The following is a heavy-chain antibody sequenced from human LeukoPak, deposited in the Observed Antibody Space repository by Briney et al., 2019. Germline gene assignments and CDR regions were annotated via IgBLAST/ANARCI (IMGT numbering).Heavy chain of an antibody. CDR1: GGSFSGYY. Sequence: SETLSLTCAVYGGSFSGYYWSWIRQPPGKGLEWIGEINHSGSTNYNPSLKSRVTISVDTSKNQFSLKLSSVTAADTALYYCARYYYDSSGYFTSYFDYWGQGTLVTVSS. CDR2: INHSGST. J-gene: IGHJ4*02. D-gene: IGHD3-22*01. CDR3: ARYYYDSSGYFTSYFDY. V-gene: IGHV4-34*01.